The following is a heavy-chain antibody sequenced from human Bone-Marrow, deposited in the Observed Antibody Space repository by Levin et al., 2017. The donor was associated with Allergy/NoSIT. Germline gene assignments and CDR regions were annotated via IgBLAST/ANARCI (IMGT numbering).Heavy chain of an antibody. D-gene: IGHD2-2*01. V-gene: IGHV3-30*18. CDR2: ISFDGNTK. CDR3: VNFPSTSSHLGSSS. J-gene: IGHJ5*02. CDR1: GFSFSAYG. Sequence: PGGSLRLSFAASGFSFSAYGMHWVRQAPGKGLEWLAIISFDGNTKYYADPVKGRFTISRDNSKNMLYLQVNNLRPEDTALYYCVNFPSTSSHLGSSSWGQGTLVTVSS.